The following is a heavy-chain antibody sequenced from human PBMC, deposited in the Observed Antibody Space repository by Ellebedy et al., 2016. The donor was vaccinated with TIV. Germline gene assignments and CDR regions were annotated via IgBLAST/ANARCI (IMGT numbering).Heavy chain of an antibody. V-gene: IGHV3-30*02. CDR3: AKDKGVIPYYFDY. J-gene: IGHJ4*02. CDR1: GFTFSSYG. D-gene: IGHD2-21*01. Sequence: GESLKISCAASGFTFSSYGMHWVRQAPGKGLEWVAVIWYDGSNKYYADSVKGRFTISRDNSKNTLYLQMNSLRAEDTAVYYCAKDKGVIPYYFDYWGQGTLVTVSS. CDR2: IWYDGSNK.